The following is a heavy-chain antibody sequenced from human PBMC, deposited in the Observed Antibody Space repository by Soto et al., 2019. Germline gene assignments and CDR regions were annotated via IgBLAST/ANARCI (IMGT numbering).Heavy chain of an antibody. CDR2: TYYRSKWYN. V-gene: IGHV6-1*01. CDR3: ARRVQTNTVITQDKWFAP. D-gene: IGHD3-10*01. J-gene: IGHJ5*02. CDR1: GDSVSSNSAA. Sequence: PSQTLSLTCAISGDSVSSNSAAWNWIRQSPSRGLEWLGRTYYRSKWYNDYAVSVKSRITINPDTSKNQFSLKLSSVTAADTAVYYCARRVQTNTVITQDKWFAPWGQGTLVTVSS.